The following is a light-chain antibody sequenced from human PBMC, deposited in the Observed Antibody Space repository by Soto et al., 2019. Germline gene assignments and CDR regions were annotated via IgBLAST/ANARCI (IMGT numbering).Light chain of an antibody. V-gene: IGKV1-5*01. CDR3: QQYNTYGLT. CDR1: QSVGNS. CDR2: DAS. Sequence: DIQMTQSPSTLSASLAYRFSITCLASQSVGNSLAWYQQRPGKAPKLLIFDASTLESGVPSKFSGSGSDTEFTFTISSLQPDDSATYYCQQYNTYGLTFGGGTKV. J-gene: IGKJ4*02.